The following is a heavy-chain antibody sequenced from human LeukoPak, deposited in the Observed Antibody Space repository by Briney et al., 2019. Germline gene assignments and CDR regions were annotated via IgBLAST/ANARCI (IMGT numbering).Heavy chain of an antibody. CDR1: GGSISSYY. V-gene: IGHV4-59*01. CDR3: ARDQLATAAGLDY. J-gene: IGHJ4*02. Sequence: SETLSLTCTVSGGSISSYYWSWIRQPPGKGLEWVGYIYYSGSTNYNPSLKSRVTISVDTSKNQFSLKLSSVTAADTAVYYCARDQLATAAGLDYWGQGTLVTVSS. D-gene: IGHD6-13*01. CDR2: IYYSGST.